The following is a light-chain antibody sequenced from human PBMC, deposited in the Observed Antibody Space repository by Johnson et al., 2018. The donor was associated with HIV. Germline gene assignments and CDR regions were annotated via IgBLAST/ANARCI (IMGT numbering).Light chain of an antibody. Sequence: QSALTQPPSVSAAPGQKVTISCAGSSSNIGNNYVSWYQQLPGTAPKLLIYENNKRPSVIPDRFSGSKSGTSATLGITGLQTGDEADYYCGTWDSSLSGVFGTGTKVTVL. CDR3: GTWDSSLSGV. V-gene: IGLV1-51*02. CDR2: ENN. CDR1: SSNIGNNY. J-gene: IGLJ1*01.